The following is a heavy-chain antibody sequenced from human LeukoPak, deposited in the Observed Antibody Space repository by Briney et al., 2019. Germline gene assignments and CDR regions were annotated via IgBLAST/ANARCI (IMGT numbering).Heavy chain of an antibody. D-gene: IGHD3-22*01. CDR2: IIPIFGTA. CDR3: ARATYYYDSSGYGDAFDI. J-gene: IGHJ3*02. CDR1: GGPLRRYA. Sequence: SVKVSCKASGGPLRRYAIRWVRQAPGTGLEWMGRIIPIFGTANYAQKFQGRVTITTDESTSTAYMELSSLRSEDTAVYYCARATYYYDSSGYGDAFDIWGQGTMVTVSS. V-gene: IGHV1-69*05.